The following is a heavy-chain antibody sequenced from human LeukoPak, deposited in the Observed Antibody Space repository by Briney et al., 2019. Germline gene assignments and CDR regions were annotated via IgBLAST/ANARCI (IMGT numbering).Heavy chain of an antibody. J-gene: IGHJ4*02. V-gene: IGHV3-23*01. CDR1: GFTFSTYG. CDR2: VSGDSGST. Sequence: GGSLRLSCAASGFTFSTYGMHWVRQAPGKGLEWVSRVSGDSGSTYYADFVKGRFTISRDNSKNTLYLQMSSLRAEDTAVYYCAKDPQCSGGSCYGYFDRWGQGTLVTVSS. D-gene: IGHD2-15*01. CDR3: AKDPQCSGGSCYGYFDR.